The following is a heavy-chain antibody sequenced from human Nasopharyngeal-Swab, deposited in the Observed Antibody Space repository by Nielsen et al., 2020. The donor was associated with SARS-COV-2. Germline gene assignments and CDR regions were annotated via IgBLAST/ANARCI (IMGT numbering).Heavy chain of an antibody. D-gene: IGHD6-19*01. CDR3: ARSYSSGWYGGYFDY. J-gene: IGHJ4*02. CDR2: IDWDDDK. Sequence: SGPTLVTPPQTLTLTCTFSGFSLSTSGMCVSWIRPPPGKALEWLARIDWDDDKYYSTSLKTRLTISKDTSKNQVVLTMTNMDPVDTATYYCARSYSSGWYGGYFDYWGQGTLVTVSS. CDR1: GFSLSTSGMC. V-gene: IGHV2-70*11.